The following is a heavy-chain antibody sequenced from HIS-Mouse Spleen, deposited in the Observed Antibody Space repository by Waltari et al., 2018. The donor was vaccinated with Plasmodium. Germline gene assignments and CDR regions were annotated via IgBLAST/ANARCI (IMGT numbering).Heavy chain of an antibody. Sequence: QVQLQQWGAGLLKPSETLSLTCAVYGGSFIGYYWSCIRQPPGKGLEWIGEINHSGSTNYTPSLKSRVTISVDTSKNQFAMKLSSVTAADTAVYYCARVIPLGIPHFDYWGQGTLVTVSS. CDR1: GGSFIGYY. CDR2: INHSGST. CDR3: ARVIPLGIPHFDY. J-gene: IGHJ4*02. D-gene: IGHD7-27*01. V-gene: IGHV4-34*01.